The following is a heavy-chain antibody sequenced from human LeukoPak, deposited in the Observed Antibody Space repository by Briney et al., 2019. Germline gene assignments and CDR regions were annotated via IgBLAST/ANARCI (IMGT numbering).Heavy chain of an antibody. Sequence: GGSLRLSCAASGFTFSNYYMSWIRQAPGKGLEWVSYISSSGTTMYYADSVKGRFIISRDNAKNTLFLQMNSLRAEDTAVYYCARGDYDKYGMDVWGQGTTVTVSS. CDR2: ISSSGTTM. CDR3: ARGDYDKYGMDV. V-gene: IGHV3-11*01. J-gene: IGHJ6*02. CDR1: GFTFSNYY.